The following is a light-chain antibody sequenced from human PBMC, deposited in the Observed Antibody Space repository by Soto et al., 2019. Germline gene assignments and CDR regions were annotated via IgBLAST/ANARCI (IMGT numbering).Light chain of an antibody. CDR2: EVN. CDR1: SSDVGAYIY. J-gene: IGLJ1*01. V-gene: IGLV2-14*03. CDR3: SSYSDSDTKV. Sequence: ALTQPASVSGSPGQSIPISCGGTSSDVGAYIYVSWYQQYPGKAPKLIIYEVNNRPSGVSGRFSGSKSDTTAYLTISGLQAEDEADYYCSSYSDSDTKVFGTGTKVTVL.